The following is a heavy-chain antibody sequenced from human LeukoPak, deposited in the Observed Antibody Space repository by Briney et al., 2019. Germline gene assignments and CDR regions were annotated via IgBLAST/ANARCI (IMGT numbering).Heavy chain of an antibody. V-gene: IGHV3-9*03. CDR3: AKTRPGDDAFDI. CDR1: GFTFDDYA. J-gene: IGHJ3*02. Sequence: GGSLRLSCAASGFTFDDYAMHWVRQAPGKGLEWVSGISWNSGSIGYADSVKGRFTISRDNAKNSLYLQMNSLRAEDMALYYCAKTRPGDDAFDIWGQGTMVTVSS. D-gene: IGHD3-10*01. CDR2: ISWNSGSI.